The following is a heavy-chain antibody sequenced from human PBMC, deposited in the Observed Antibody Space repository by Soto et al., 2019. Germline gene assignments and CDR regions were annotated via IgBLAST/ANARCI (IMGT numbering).Heavy chain of an antibody. V-gene: IGHV1-3*01. Sequence: QVQLVQSGAEVKTPGSSVKVSCKASGYTFTSCAIHWVRQAPGQRLEWMGWINAGNGSPKYSQKLQGRGTITRDTSARTAYMELSSLRSDDTAIYYCARGGNGNDWPSFGYWGQGTLVTVSS. CDR1: GYTFTSCA. D-gene: IGHD1-1*01. CDR2: INAGNGSP. CDR3: ARGGNGNDWPSFGY. J-gene: IGHJ4*02.